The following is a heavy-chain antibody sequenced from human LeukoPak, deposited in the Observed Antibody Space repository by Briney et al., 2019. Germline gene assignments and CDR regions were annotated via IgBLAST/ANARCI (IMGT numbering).Heavy chain of an antibody. D-gene: IGHD3-10*01. CDR3: AKDRSEYGSGSYYPLDY. J-gene: IGHJ4*02. V-gene: IGHV3-23*01. Sequence: GGSLRLSCAASGFTFSSYAMSWVRQAPGKGLEWVSAISSSGGSTYYADSVKGRFTISRDNSKNTLYLQMNSLRAEDTAVYYCAKDRSEYGSGSYYPLDYWGQGTLVTVSS. CDR2: ISSSGGST. CDR1: GFTFSSYA.